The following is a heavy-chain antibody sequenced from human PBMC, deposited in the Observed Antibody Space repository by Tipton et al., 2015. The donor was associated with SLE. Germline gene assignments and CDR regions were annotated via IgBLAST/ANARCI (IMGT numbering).Heavy chain of an antibody. CDR2: IYYTGTT. Sequence: TLSLTCTVSGVSISSDGFYWSWIRQHPDKDLEWIGYIYYTGTTQYNPSLKSRLTISLATSKNQFSLRLSSVTAADTATYYCARAGEYGDYEATDYWGQGTLVTVSS. CDR1: GVSISSDGFY. V-gene: IGHV4-31*03. D-gene: IGHD5-12*01. J-gene: IGHJ4*02. CDR3: ARAGEYGDYEATDY.